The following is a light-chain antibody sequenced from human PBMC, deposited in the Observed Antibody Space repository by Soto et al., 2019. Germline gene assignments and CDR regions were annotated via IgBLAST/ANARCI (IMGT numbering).Light chain of an antibody. CDR1: NIGSKS. V-gene: IGLV3-21*04. CDR2: YDS. CDR3: QVWDSSSDRLMVV. J-gene: IGLJ2*01. Sequence: SYELTQPPSVSVAPGKTARITCGGNNIGSKSVHWYQQKPGQAPVLVIYYDSDRPSGIPERFSGSNSGNTATLTISRVEAGDEADYYCQVWDSSSDRLMVVFGGGTKLTVL.